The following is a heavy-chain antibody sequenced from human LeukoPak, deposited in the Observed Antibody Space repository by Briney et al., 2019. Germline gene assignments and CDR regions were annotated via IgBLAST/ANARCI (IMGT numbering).Heavy chain of an antibody. D-gene: IGHD1-7*01. Sequence: SETLSLTCAVYGGSFSGYYWSWIRQPPGRGLEWIGEINHSGSTNYNPSLKSRVTISVDTSKNQFSLKLSSVTAAHTAVYYRARTARGWNSRWFDPWGQGTLVTVSS. V-gene: IGHV4-34*01. CDR3: ARTARGWNSRWFDP. CDR1: GGSFSGYY. J-gene: IGHJ5*02. CDR2: INHSGST.